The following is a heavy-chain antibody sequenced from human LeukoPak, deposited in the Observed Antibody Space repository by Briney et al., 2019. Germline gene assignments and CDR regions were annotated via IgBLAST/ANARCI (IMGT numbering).Heavy chain of an antibody. J-gene: IGHJ6*02. CDR3: ARDRRGYCSSTSCYTFPGNYGMDV. D-gene: IGHD2-2*02. V-gene: IGHV1-18*01. CDR1: GYTFTSYG. Sequence: ASVKVSCKASGYTFTSYGISWVRQAPGQGLEWMGWISAYNGNTNYAQKLQGRVTMTTDTSTSTAYMELRSLRSDDTAVYYCARDRRGYCSSTSCYTFPGNYGMDVWGQGTTVTVSS. CDR2: ISAYNGNT.